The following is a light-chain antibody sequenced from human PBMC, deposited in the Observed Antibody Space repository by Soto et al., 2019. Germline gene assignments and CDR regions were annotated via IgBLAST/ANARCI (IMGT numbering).Light chain of an antibody. CDR3: QQYYSTLIT. CDR1: QSVLYSSNNKNY. V-gene: IGKV4-1*01. J-gene: IGKJ5*01. CDR2: WAS. Sequence: DIVMTQSPDSLAVSLGERATINCKSSQSVLYSSNNKNYLAWYQQKPGQPPKLLIYWASTRESGVPDRFRGSGPGTDFTLTISSLQAEDVAVYYCQQYYSTLITFGQGTRLEIK.